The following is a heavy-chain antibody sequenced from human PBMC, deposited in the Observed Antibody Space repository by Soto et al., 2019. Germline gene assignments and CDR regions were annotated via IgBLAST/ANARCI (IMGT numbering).Heavy chain of an antibody. Sequence: QVQLVQSGGEVKKPGASVKVSCKTSGYSFTTYGISWVRQAPGQGLEWMGWISAYNGNTNYAQKLQDRVTMTTDTSTSTAYMELRSLRSYDTAVYYWAREGPAPYYYYGMDVWGQGSTVTGSS. J-gene: IGHJ6*02. CDR3: AREGPAPYYYYGMDV. CDR1: GYSFTTYG. CDR2: ISAYNGNT. V-gene: IGHV1-18*01.